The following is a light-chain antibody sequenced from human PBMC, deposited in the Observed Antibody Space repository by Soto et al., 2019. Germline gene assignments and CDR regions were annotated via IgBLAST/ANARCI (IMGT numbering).Light chain of an antibody. J-gene: IGKJ4*01. CDR2: RVS. Sequence: SPRPRPVTFGHRASFSCGLVKASLYSNGNTYLNWYQQRPGQSPRRLIYRVSNRDSGVPDRFSGSGSGTDFTLKISRVEAEDVGIYYCMQNTHRPKTFGGGTKVDIK. V-gene: IGKV2-30*01. CDR1: KASLYSNGNTY. CDR3: MQNTHRPKT.